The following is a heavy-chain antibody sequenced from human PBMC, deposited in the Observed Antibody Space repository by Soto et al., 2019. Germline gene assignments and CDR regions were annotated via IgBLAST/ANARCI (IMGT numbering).Heavy chain of an antibody. CDR1: GYTFTGYY. J-gene: IGHJ4*02. V-gene: IGHV1-2*02. Sequence: ASVKVSCKASGYTFTGYYMHWVRQAPGQGLEWMGWTNPNSGGTNYAQKFQGRVTMTRDTSISTAYMELSRLRSDDTAVYYCARVGCTNGVCPIDYWGQGTLVTVSS. CDR3: ARVGCTNGVCPIDY. CDR2: TNPNSGGT. D-gene: IGHD2-8*01.